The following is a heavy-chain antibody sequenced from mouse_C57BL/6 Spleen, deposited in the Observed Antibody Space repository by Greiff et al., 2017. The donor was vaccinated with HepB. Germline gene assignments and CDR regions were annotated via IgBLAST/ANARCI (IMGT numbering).Heavy chain of an antibody. J-gene: IGHJ2*01. V-gene: IGHV1-78*01. CDR2: IYPRDGST. CDR1: GYTFTDHT. D-gene: IGHD2-4*01. Sequence: VQLQQSDAELVKPGASVKISCKVSGYTFTDHTIHWMKQRPEQGLEWIGYIYPRDGSTKYNEKFKGKATLTADKSSSTAYMQLNSLTSEDSAVYFCALYYDYDGGSFDYWGQGTTLTVSS. CDR3: ALYYDYDGGSFDY.